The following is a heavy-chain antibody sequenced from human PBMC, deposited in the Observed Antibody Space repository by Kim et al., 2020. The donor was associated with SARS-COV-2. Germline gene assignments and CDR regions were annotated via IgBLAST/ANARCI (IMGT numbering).Heavy chain of an antibody. CDR2: INHSGST. D-gene: IGHD6-13*01. CDR1: GGSFSGYY. Sequence: SETLSLTCAVYGGSFSGYYWSWIRQPPGKGLEWIGEINHSGSTNYNPSLKSRVTISVDTSKNQISLKLSSVTAADTAVYYCARGPYSSSRYGSHYYFDYWGQGTLVTVSS. CDR3: ARGPYSSSRYGSHYYFDY. V-gene: IGHV4-34*01. J-gene: IGHJ4*02.